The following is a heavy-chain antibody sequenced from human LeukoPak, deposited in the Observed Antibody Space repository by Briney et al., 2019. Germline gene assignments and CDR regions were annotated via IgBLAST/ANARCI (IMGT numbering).Heavy chain of an antibody. D-gene: IGHD6-6*01. Sequence: GGSLRLSCAASGFTFSNYWMSWVRQAPGKGLEWVANINQDGSEKYYVDSVKGRFTVSRDNAKNSLYLQMNNLRAEDTSVYYCARDYRSSSGRSIDYWGQGTLVTVSS. CDR1: GFTFSNYW. CDR2: INQDGSEK. CDR3: ARDYRSSSGRSIDY. J-gene: IGHJ4*02. V-gene: IGHV3-7*01.